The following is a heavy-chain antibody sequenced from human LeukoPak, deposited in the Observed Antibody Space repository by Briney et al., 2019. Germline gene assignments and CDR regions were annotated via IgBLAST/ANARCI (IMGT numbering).Heavy chain of an antibody. Sequence: SETLSLTCAVYGGSFSGYYWSWIRQPPGKGLEWIWEINHSGSTNYNPSLKSRVTISVDTSKNQFSLKLSSVTAADTAVYYCARGTANWFDPWGQGTLVTVSS. CDR1: GGSFSGYY. CDR2: INHSGST. J-gene: IGHJ5*02. V-gene: IGHV4-34*01. CDR3: ARGTANWFDP. D-gene: IGHD2-21*02.